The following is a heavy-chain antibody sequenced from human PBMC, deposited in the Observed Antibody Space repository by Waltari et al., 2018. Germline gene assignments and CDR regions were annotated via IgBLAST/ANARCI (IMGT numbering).Heavy chain of an antibody. J-gene: IGHJ6*02. CDR3: ARGRSITLGRGGLTTAYHVVDV. Sequence: QVQLVQSGTEVKRPGASVKVSCKTSGYTFTNYFINWVRQAPGQGLEWLGRLTSYKNNTVQGRVTMTIDTSTSTAYMELRSLTSDDTAVYYCARGRSITLGRGGLTTAYHVVDVWGQGTTVTVSS. CDR1: GYTFTNYF. D-gene: IGHD3-10*01. CDR2: LTSYKNNT. V-gene: IGHV1-18*01.